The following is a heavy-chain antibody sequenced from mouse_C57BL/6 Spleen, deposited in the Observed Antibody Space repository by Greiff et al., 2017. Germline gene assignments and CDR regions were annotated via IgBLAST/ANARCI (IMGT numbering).Heavy chain of an antibody. J-gene: IGHJ4*01. CDR1: GYAFSSSW. D-gene: IGHD4-1*01. V-gene: IGHV1-82*01. CDR3: ARSASGTRAMDD. CDR2: IYPGDGDT. Sequence: QVQLQQSGPELVKPGASVKISCKASGYAFSSSWMNWVKQRPGKGLEWIGRIYPGDGDTNYNGKFKGKATLTADKSSSTAYMQLSSLTSEDSAVYFCARSASGTRAMDDWGQGTSVTVSS.